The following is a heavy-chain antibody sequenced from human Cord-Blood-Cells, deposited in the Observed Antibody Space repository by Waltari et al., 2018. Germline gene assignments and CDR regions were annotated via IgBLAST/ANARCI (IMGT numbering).Heavy chain of an antibody. Sequence: QVQLVQSGAEVKKPGASVKVSCKVSGYTLTELSMHCVRPAPGKGLEWMGGFDPEDGETIYAQKFQGRVTMTEDTSTDTAYMELSSLRSEDTAVYYCATLFLRYSSSWVDYWGQGTLVTVSS. CDR2: FDPEDGET. D-gene: IGHD6-13*01. J-gene: IGHJ4*02. CDR1: GYTLTELS. CDR3: ATLFLRYSSSWVDY. V-gene: IGHV1-24*01.